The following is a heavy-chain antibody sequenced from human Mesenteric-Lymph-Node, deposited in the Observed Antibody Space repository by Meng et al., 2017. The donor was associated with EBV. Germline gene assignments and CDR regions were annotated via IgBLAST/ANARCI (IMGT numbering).Heavy chain of an antibody. J-gene: IGHJ4*02. D-gene: IGHD1-1*01. CDR3: ARDRGLERNDGIDY. Sequence: QFQVVQSGPEVKKPGASVKVSCKASGYTFIKYGITWVRQASGQGLEWMGGIIPIFGTANYAQKFQGRVTITADKSTSTAYTELSSLRSEDTAVYYCARDRGLERNDGIDYWGQGTLVTVSS. CDR2: IIPIFGTA. CDR1: GYTFIKYG. V-gene: IGHV1-69*06.